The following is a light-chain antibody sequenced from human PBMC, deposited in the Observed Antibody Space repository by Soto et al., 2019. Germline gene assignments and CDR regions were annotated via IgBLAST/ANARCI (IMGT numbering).Light chain of an antibody. V-gene: IGKV3-20*01. J-gene: IGKJ5*01. Sequence: EIVMTQSPATLSVSPGESATLSCRASQSVSSNLAWHQQKPGQAPRLLIYGASSRATGIPDRFSGSGSGTDFTLTISRLEPEDFAVYYCQQYGSSPITFGQGTRLEIK. CDR3: QQYGSSPIT. CDR1: QSVSSN. CDR2: GAS.